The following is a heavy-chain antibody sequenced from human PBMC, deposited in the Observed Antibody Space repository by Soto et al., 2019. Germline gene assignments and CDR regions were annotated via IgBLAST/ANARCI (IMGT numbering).Heavy chain of an antibody. CDR3: AKDGGQGGYDYPRNWFDP. CDR1: GFTFTTYA. J-gene: IGHJ5*02. V-gene: IGHV3-23*01. Sequence: GESLKISCAASGFTFTTYAMSWVRQAPGKGPEWVSSISHSGGSTYYADSVRGRFTISRDNSKNTVHLQMNSLGVDDTAVYYCAKDGGQGGYDYPRNWFDPWGRGTLVTVSS. D-gene: IGHD5-12*01. CDR2: ISHSGGST.